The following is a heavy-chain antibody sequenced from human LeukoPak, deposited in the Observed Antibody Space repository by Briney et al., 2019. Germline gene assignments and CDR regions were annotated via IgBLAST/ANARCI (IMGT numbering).Heavy chain of an antibody. CDR3: AKSNYYDSSGGGYYFDY. J-gene: IGHJ4*02. CDR1: GYTFTGHY. CDR2: INPNSGGT. Sequence: ASVKVSCKASGYTFTGHYMHWVRQAPGQGLEWMGWINPNSGGTNYAQKFQGRVTMTRDTSISTAYMELSRLRSDDTAVYYCAKSNYYDSSGGGYYFDYWGQGTLVTVSS. V-gene: IGHV1-2*02. D-gene: IGHD3-22*01.